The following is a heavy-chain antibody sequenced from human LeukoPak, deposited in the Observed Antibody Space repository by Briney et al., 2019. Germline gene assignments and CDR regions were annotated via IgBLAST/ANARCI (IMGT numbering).Heavy chain of an antibody. D-gene: IGHD5-12*01. CDR2: IYYSGST. J-gene: IGHJ4*02. Sequence: PSETLSLTCTVSGGSISSSSYYWGWIRQPPGKGLEWIGSIYYSGSTYYNPSLKSRVTISVDTSKNQFSLKLSSVTAADTAVYYCASFEWLRYYFDYWGQGTLVTVSS. CDR1: GGSISSSSYY. V-gene: IGHV4-39*01. CDR3: ASFEWLRYYFDY.